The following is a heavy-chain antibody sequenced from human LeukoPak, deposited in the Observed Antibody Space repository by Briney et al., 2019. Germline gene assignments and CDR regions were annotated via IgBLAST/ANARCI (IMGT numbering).Heavy chain of an antibody. CDR2: IKQGGKEK. J-gene: IGHJ5*02. D-gene: IGHD4-17*01. Sequence: GGSLRLSCAASGFTFSSYWESWVPQAPGKGLEGVANIKQGGKEKFYVDREKGRFTISRDNAKNTLYLQMNSLRAEDTAVYYCARGQTTVTTWGQGTLVTVSS. CDR3: ARGQTTVTT. V-gene: IGHV3-7*03. CDR1: GFTFSSYW.